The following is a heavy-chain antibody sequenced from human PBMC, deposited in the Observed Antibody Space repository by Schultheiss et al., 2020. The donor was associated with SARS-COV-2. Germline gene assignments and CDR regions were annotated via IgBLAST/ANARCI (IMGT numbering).Heavy chain of an antibody. CDR2: INHSGGT. CDR3: AGYCTNGVCSRYAFDI. Sequence: SETLSLTCAVYGGSFSGYYWSWIRQPPGKGLEWIGDINHSGGTNYNPSLKSRVTISVDTSKNQFSLKLSSVTAADTAVYYCAGYCTNGVCSRYAFDIWGQGTMVTVSS. D-gene: IGHD2-8*01. CDR1: GGSFSGYY. J-gene: IGHJ3*02. V-gene: IGHV4-34*01.